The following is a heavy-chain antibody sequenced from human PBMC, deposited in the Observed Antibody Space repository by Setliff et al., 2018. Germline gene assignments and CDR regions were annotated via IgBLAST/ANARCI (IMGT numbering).Heavy chain of an antibody. J-gene: IGHJ4*02. D-gene: IGHD5-18*01. CDR1: GYTFRNYA. CDR3: ARVPSVELVTIRTNSWFTY. CDR2: IGVYNGDT. Sequence: ASVKVSCKASGYTFRNYAFAWVRQAPGQGLEWVGWIGVYNGDTNYAQKFQGRVTLTTDTSTSTAYMELRSLTSDDSAFYYCARVPSVELVTIRTNSWFTYWGQGTLVT. V-gene: IGHV1-18*01.